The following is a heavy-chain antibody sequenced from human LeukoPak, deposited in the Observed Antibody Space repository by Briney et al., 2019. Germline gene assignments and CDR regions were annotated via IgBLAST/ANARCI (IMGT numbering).Heavy chain of an antibody. J-gene: IGHJ4*02. CDR2: INPNSGGT. CDR3: ARDRTGIAVALPDY. V-gene: IGHV1-2*02. CDR1: GYTFTGYY. Sequence: ASVKVSCKASGYTFTGYYMHWVRQAPGQGLEWMGWINPNSGGTNYAQKFQGRVTMTRDTSISTAYMELSRLRSDDTAVYYCARDRTGIAVALPDYWGQGTLVTVSS. D-gene: IGHD6-19*01.